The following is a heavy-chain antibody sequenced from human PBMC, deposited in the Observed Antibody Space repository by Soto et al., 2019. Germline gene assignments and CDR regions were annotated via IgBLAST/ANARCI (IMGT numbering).Heavy chain of an antibody. CDR2: ISYDGSNK. V-gene: IGHV3-30-3*01. Sequence: QPGGSLRLSCAASGFTFSSYAMHWVRQAPGKGLEWVAVISYDGSNKYYADSVKGRFTISRDNSKNTLYLQMNSLRAEDTAVYYCARDPGYCSSTSCLPANYFDYWGQGTLVTVSS. CDR1: GFTFSSYA. CDR3: ARDPGYCSSTSCLPANYFDY. D-gene: IGHD2-2*01. J-gene: IGHJ4*02.